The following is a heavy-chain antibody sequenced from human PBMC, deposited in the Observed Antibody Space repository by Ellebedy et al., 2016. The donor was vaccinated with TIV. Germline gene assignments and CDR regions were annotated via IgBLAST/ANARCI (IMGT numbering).Heavy chain of an antibody. CDR1: GYTFTSYD. CDR2: MNPNSGNT. D-gene: IGHD2-21*01. CDR3: ARGSPIPYYYYYMDV. J-gene: IGHJ6*03. Sequence: ASVKVSXKASGYTFTSYDINWVRQATGQGLEWMGWMNPNSGNTGYAQKFQGRVTMTRNTSISTAYMELSSLRSEDTAVYYCARGSPIPYYYYYMDVWGKGTTVTVSS. V-gene: IGHV1-8*01.